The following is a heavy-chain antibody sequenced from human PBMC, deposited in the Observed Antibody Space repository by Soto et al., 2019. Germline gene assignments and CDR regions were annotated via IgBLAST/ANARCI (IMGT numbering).Heavy chain of an antibody. CDR3: ARDCGGRCYELLDY. D-gene: IGHD2-15*01. CDR2: IIPIFGTA. Sequence: SSVKVSCKASGGTFSSYAISWVRQAPGQGLEWMGGIIPIFGTANYAQKFQGRVTITADKSTSTAYMELSSLRSEDTAVYYCARDCGGRCYELLDYWGQATLVTVSS. J-gene: IGHJ4*02. V-gene: IGHV1-69*06. CDR1: GGTFSSYA.